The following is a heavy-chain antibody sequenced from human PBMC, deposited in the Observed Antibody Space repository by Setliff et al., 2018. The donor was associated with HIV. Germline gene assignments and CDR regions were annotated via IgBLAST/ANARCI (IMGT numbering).Heavy chain of an antibody. CDR1: GGSFSGYF. Sequence: SETLSLTCAVYGGSFSGYFWNWIRQPPGKGLELIGAINHYGGTNYNPSLKSRVTMSVDTSKNRFSLRLSSVAAADTAVYYCAREYYYGSGSSFDPWGQGTLVTVSS. J-gene: IGHJ5*02. D-gene: IGHD3-10*01. CDR3: AREYYYGSGSSFDP. V-gene: IGHV4-34*01. CDR2: INHYGGT.